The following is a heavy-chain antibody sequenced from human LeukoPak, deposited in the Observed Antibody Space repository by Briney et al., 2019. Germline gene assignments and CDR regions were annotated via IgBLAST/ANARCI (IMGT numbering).Heavy chain of an antibody. V-gene: IGHV4-61*02. CDR3: ARAFLHDFWSGSQGYYFDY. J-gene: IGHJ4*02. CDR2: IYTSGST. CDR1: GGSISSGSYY. Sequence: PSETLSLTCTVSGGSISSGSYYWSWIRQPAGKGLEWIGRIYTSGSTNYNPSLKSRVTISVDTSKNQFSLKLSSVTAADTAVYYCARAFLHDFWSGSQGYYFDYWGQGTLVTVSS. D-gene: IGHD3-3*01.